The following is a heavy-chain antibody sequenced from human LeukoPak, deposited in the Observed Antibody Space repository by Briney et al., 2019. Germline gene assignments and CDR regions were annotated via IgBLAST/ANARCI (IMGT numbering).Heavy chain of an antibody. D-gene: IGHD2-21*02. Sequence: ASVKVSCKASGYTFTSYGIGWVRQAPGQGLEWMGWISAYNGNTNYAQKLQGRVTMTTDTSTSTAYMELRSLRSDDTAVYYCARVHPSCGGDCYAFDYWGQGTLVTVSS. CDR1: GYTFTSYG. V-gene: IGHV1-18*01. J-gene: IGHJ4*02. CDR3: ARVHPSCGGDCYAFDY. CDR2: ISAYNGNT.